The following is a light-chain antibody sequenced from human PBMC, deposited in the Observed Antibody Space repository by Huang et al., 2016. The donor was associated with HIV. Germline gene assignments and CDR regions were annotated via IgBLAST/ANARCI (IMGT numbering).Light chain of an antibody. Sequence: DIQMTQSPSSLSASVGDRVTITCRASQSISNYLNWYQQKPGKAPKLLIYAASSLQSRVTSRFSGSGSGTDFTLNISSLQPEDFATYFCQQSYNTPTFGQGTRLEIK. J-gene: IGKJ2*01. V-gene: IGKV1-39*01. CDR3: QQSYNTPT. CDR1: QSISNY. CDR2: AAS.